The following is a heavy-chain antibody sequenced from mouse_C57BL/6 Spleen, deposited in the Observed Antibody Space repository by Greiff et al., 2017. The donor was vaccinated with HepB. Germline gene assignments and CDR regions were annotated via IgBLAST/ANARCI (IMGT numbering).Heavy chain of an antibody. V-gene: IGHV1-82*01. D-gene: IGHD2-3*01. CDR1: GYAFSSSW. CDR3: AKGLSDGSSGY. Sequence: VQLQQSGPELVKPGASVKISCKASGYAFSSSWMNWVKQRPGKGLEWIGRIYPGDGDTNYNGKFKGKATLTADKSSSTAYMQLSSLTSEDSAVYFCAKGLSDGSSGYWGQGTSVTVSS. J-gene: IGHJ4*01. CDR2: IYPGDGDT.